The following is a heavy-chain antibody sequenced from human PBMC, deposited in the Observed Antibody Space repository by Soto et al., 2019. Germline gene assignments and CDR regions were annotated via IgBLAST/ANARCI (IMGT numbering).Heavy chain of an antibody. Sequence: GGSLRLSCAASGFTFSSYDMHWVRQATGEGLEWVSAIGTAGDTYYPGSVKGRFTISRENAKNSLYLQMNSLRAEDTAVYYCARAVGSSWYYYYGMDVWGQGTTVTVSS. D-gene: IGHD6-13*01. CDR1: GFTFSSYD. V-gene: IGHV3-13*01. CDR3: ARAVGSSWYYYYGMDV. CDR2: IGTAGDT. J-gene: IGHJ6*02.